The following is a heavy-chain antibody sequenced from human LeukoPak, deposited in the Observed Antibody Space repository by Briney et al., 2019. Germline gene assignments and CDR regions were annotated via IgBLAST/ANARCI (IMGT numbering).Heavy chain of an antibody. Sequence: PGGSLRLSCAASGFTFSSYAMHWVRQAPGKGLEWVAVISYDGSNKYFAGSVQGRFTISRDNSKNTLCLQMDSLRTEDTAVYYCAGDPQGGAPDYFDYWGRGTLVTVSS. CDR2: ISYDGSNK. D-gene: IGHD3-16*01. CDR1: GFTFSSYA. CDR3: AGDPQGGAPDYFDY. J-gene: IGHJ4*02. V-gene: IGHV3-30-3*01.